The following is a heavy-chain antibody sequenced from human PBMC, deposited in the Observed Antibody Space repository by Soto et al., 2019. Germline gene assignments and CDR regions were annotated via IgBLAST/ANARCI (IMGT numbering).Heavy chain of an antibody. CDR1: GGTFSSYA. J-gene: IGHJ5*02. Sequence: QVQLVQSGAEVKKPGSSVKVSCKASGGTFSSYAISWVRQAPGQGLEWMGGIIPIFGTANYAQKFQGRVTITADDYTSTAYMELRSMRYEDTAVYYCARPTRYYYDSSGPSAWFDPWGQGTLVTVSS. V-gene: IGHV1-69*12. CDR3: ARPTRYYYDSSGPSAWFDP. CDR2: IIPIFGTA. D-gene: IGHD3-22*01.